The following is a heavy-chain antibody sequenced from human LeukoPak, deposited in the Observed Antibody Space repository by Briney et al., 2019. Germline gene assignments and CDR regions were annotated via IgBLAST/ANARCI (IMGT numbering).Heavy chain of an antibody. V-gene: IGHV3-66*01. Sequence: GGSLRLSCAASGFTVSSNYMSWVRQAPGKGLEWVSVIYSGGSTYYADPVKGRFTISRDNSKNTLFLQMNSLRAEDTAVYYCAREGIYYDSSGYYWRGLDYWGQGTLVTVSS. CDR1: GFTVSSNY. CDR2: IYSGGST. J-gene: IGHJ4*02. D-gene: IGHD3-22*01. CDR3: AREGIYYDSSGYYWRGLDY.